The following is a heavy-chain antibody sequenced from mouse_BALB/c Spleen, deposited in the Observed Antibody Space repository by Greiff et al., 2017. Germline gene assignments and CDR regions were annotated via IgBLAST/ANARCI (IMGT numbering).Heavy chain of an antibody. V-gene: IGHV5-4*02. D-gene: IGHD1-1*01. CDR2: ISDGGSYT. CDR3: ARGDTTVPWFAY. J-gene: IGHJ3*01. Sequence: EVKLMESGGGLVKPGGSLKLSCAASGFTFSDYYMYWVRQTPEKRLEWVATISDGGSYTYYPDSVKGRFTISRDNAKNNLYLQMSSLKSEDTAMYYCARGDTTVPWFAYWGQGTLVTVSA. CDR1: GFTFSDYY.